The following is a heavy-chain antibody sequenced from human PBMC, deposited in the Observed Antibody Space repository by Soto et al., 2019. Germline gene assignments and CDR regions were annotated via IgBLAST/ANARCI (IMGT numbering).Heavy chain of an antibody. Sequence: ASVKVSCKVSGYTLTELSMHWVRQAPGKGLEWMGGFDPEDGETNYAQKFQERVTITRDMSTSTAYMELSSLRSEDTAVYYCAAVSSSIAARRGYYYYGMDVWGQGTTVTVSS. V-gene: IGHV1-24*01. CDR1: GYTLTELS. D-gene: IGHD6-6*01. CDR2: FDPEDGET. J-gene: IGHJ6*02. CDR3: AAVSSSIAARRGYYYYGMDV.